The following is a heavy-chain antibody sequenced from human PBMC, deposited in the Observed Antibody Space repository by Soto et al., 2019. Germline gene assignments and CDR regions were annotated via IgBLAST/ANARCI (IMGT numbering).Heavy chain of an antibody. CDR3: ARGLGDFDIVVVPAIGFDP. V-gene: IGHV4-30-4*01. CDR1: GGSISSGDYY. CDR2: IYYSGST. Sequence: SETLSLTCTVSGGSISSGDYYWSWIRQPPGKGLEWIGYIYYSGSTYYNPSLKSRVTISVDTSKNQFSLKLSSVTAADTAVYYCARGLGDFDIVVVPAIGFDPWGQGTLVTVSS. J-gene: IGHJ5*02. D-gene: IGHD2-2*01.